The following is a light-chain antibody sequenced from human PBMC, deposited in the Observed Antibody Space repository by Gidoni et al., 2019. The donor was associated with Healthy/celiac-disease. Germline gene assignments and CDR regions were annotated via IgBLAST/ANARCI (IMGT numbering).Light chain of an antibody. V-gene: IGKV3-11*01. CDR1: QSVSSD. Sequence: EIVLIQSPATLSLSPGERANLSCRASQSVSSDLAWYQQKPGQAPRLIIYAASNRATGIPARFSGSGSGTDFTLTISSLEPEDFAVYYCQQRSNWPPVFTFGHGTKVDIK. J-gene: IGKJ3*01. CDR2: AAS. CDR3: QQRSNWPPVFT.